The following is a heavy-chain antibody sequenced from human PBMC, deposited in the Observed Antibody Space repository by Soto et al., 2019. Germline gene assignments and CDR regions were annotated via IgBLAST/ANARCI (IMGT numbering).Heavy chain of an antibody. CDR2: ISGSGYNT. J-gene: IGHJ4*02. V-gene: IGHV3-23*01. D-gene: IGHD4-17*01. Sequence: EVQLLQSGGALVQPGGSLRLSCAASGFTFTSFTMNWVRQAPGKGLEWVSAISGSGYNTYDADSVRGRFTISRDKSKNMLYLEMNSLRGDDTAVYFCAKSIRTTLSVYDYWGQGALVTVSS. CDR1: GFTFTSFT. CDR3: AKSIRTTLSVYDY.